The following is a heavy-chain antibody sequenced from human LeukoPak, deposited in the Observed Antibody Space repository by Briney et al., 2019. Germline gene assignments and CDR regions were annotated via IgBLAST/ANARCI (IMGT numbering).Heavy chain of an antibody. J-gene: IGHJ5*02. Sequence: SETLSLTCAVYGGSFSGYYWSWGRQPPGKGVEWSGEINHRGSTNYNTSLTSRVTISVETSKKQLSLMRRCVTAEDTAVYYCARHSSSTVTTPRPENWFDPWGQGTLVTVSS. D-gene: IGHD4-17*01. CDR2: INHRGST. V-gene: IGHV4-34*01. CDR1: GGSFSGYY. CDR3: ARHSSSTVTTPRPENWFDP.